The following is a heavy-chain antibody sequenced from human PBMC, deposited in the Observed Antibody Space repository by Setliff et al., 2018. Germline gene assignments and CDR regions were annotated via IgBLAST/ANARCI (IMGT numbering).Heavy chain of an antibody. CDR3: TTDWSRGDSGNYLRLDY. Sequence: PGESLKISCLASGFSFSNTKMSWIRQAPGKGLEWVGRIKSAADGGTIEYAAAVNGRFTVSRDDSKNTLFLQMNSLKTEDTALYYCTTDWSRGDSGNYLRLDYWGPGTLVTVS. CDR1: GFSFSNTK. CDR2: IKSAADGGTI. J-gene: IGHJ4*02. V-gene: IGHV3-15*01. D-gene: IGHD3-10*01.